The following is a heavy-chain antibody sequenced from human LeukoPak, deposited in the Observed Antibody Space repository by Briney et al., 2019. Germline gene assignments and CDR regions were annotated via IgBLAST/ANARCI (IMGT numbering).Heavy chain of an antibody. V-gene: IGHV3-9*03. D-gene: IGHD6-13*01. J-gene: IGHJ4*02. CDR3: AKGYAAAGTGVYFDY. Sequence: GGSLRLSCAASGFTFDDYAMHWVRQAPGKGLEWVSGISWTSGSIGYADSVKGRFTISRDNAKNSLYLQMNSLRAEDMALYYCAKGYAAAGTGVYFDYWGQGTLVTVSS. CDR1: GFTFDDYA. CDR2: ISWTSGSI.